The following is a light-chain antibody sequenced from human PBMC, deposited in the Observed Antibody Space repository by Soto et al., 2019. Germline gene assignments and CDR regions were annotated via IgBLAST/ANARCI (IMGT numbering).Light chain of an antibody. Sequence: DIQMTQSPSSLSASVGDRVTITCRASQDISNSLAWYQQKPGKVPKLVIYAASTLQSGVPSRFSGSGSGTDFTLTISSLQPEDVATYYCQRYKSAPPFFTFGPGTKVEIK. CDR3: QRYKSAPPFFT. J-gene: IGKJ3*01. CDR2: AAS. CDR1: QDISNS. V-gene: IGKV1-27*01.